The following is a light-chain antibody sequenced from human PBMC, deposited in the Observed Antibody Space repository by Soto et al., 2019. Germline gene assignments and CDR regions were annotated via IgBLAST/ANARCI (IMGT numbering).Light chain of an antibody. J-gene: IGKJ1*01. CDR3: QQSYSTPQT. Sequence: DIQMTQSPSSLSASVGDRVTITCRASQSISSYLNWYQQKXGKAPKXXIYAASSLQSGVPSRFSGSGSGTDFTLTISSLQPEDFATYYCQQSYSTPQTFGQGTKVDI. CDR1: QSISSY. V-gene: IGKV1-39*01. CDR2: AAS.